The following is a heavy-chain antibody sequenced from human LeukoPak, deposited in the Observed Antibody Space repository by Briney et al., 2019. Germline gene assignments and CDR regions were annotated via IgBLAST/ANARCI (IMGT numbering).Heavy chain of an antibody. D-gene: IGHD3-22*01. V-gene: IGHV1-46*01. Sequence: ASVKVSCKASGYTFTNYYMHWVRQAPGQGLEWMGLIHPSGGSTDYAQKFQGRVTMTGDTSTTTVCMELSSLRSEDTGVYYCATEQTYDSSGYYHNWFDPWGQGTLVTVSS. CDR2: IHPSGGST. CDR3: ATEQTYDSSGYYHNWFDP. CDR1: GYTFTNYY. J-gene: IGHJ5*02.